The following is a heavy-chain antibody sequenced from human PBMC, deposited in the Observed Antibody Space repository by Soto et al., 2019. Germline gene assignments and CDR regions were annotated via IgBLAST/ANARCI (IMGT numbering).Heavy chain of an antibody. CDR1: GISFSSYP. D-gene: IGHD3-10*01. V-gene: IGHV3-30-3*01. J-gene: IGHJ5*02. CDR2: ISYDGGNK. CDR3: ARDRGKAIGIGWFAP. Sequence: QVQLVESGGGVVQPGGSLRLSCAGSGISFSSYPMQWVRQAPGQGLDWVAVISYDGGNKYYADSVKGRFTISRDNSKNTLSLQMNSVRVEDTADYYSARDRGKAIGIGWFAPWGQGTLVTVSS.